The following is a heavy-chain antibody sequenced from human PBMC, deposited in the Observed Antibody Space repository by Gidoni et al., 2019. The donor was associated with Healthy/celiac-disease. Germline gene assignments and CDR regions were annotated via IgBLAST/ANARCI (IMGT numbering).Heavy chain of an antibody. J-gene: IGHJ4*02. CDR2: IYYSGST. CDR3: ARLMNSLAYCGGDCNDY. D-gene: IGHD2-21*02. CDR1: GGSIRSSSYD. Sequence: QLQLQESGPGLVTPSEPLSLTCTVSGGSIRSSSYDWGWIRQPPGKGLEGIGSIYYSGSTDYNPSLKSRVTISVDTSKNQFALKLSSVTAADTAVYYGARLMNSLAYCGGDCNDYWGQGTLVTVSS. V-gene: IGHV4-39*01.